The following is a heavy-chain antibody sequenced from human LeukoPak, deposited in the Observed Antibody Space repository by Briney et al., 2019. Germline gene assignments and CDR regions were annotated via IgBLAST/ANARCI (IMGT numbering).Heavy chain of an antibody. J-gene: IGHJ4*02. V-gene: IGHV4-34*01. CDR2: INHSGGT. CDR1: RGSFSGYY. CDR3: ARAPGAAID. Sequence: PSETLSLTCAVYRGSFSGYYWSWIRQPPGKGLEWIGEINHSGGTNYNPSLKSRVTISVDTSKNQFSLKLNSVTAADTAVYYCARAPGAAIDWGQGTLVTVSS. D-gene: IGHD2-2*01.